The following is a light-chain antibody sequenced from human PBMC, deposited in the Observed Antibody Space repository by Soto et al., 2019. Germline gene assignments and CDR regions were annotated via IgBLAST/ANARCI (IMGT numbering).Light chain of an antibody. V-gene: IGLV3-1*01. J-gene: IGLJ2*01. CDR2: QDT. CDR1: KLGDKY. CDR3: QAWDTNTL. Sequence: SYELTQPPSVSVAPGQTAIILFSGDKLGDKYAFWYQQKPGQSPVLVIYQDTKRPSGIPERFSGSNSGNTATLTISGTQTMDEADYYCQAWDTNTLFGGGTKLTVL.